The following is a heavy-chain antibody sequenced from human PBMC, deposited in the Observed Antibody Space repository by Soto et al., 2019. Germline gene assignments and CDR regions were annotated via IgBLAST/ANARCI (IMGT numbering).Heavy chain of an antibody. V-gene: IGHV4-59*08. CDR2: ISYSGYP. Sequence: SETLSLTCTVSGASISNYYWSWIRQPPGKELEWIGHISYSGYPDYNPSLNGRVTISADTSNNQFSLKLTSVTAADTAVYYCARHYSSDPFDYWGQGALVTV. CDR3: ARHYSSDPFDY. D-gene: IGHD2-21*01. CDR1: GASISNYY. J-gene: IGHJ4*02.